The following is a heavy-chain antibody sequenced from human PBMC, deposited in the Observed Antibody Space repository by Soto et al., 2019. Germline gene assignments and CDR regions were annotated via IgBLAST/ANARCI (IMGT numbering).Heavy chain of an antibody. CDR3: ARVYLVPSSTGYFDL. V-gene: IGHV3-48*02. CDR1: GFSFSSYA. Sequence: GGSLRLSCAASGFSFSSYAMNWVRQAPGKGLEWLSFITSDGATKYYADSVRGRFTISRDTARNTLYLQMNSLRDEDTAVYYCARVYLVPSSTGYFDLWGRGTLVTVSS. CDR2: ITSDGATK. J-gene: IGHJ2*01. D-gene: IGHD2-2*01.